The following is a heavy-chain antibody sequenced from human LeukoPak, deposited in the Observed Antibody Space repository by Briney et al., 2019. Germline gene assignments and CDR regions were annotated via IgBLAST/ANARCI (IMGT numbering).Heavy chain of an antibody. CDR2: IYPGDSDT. Sequence: GASLQISCQGSGYSFTSYWIGWVRQLPGKGLEWMGIIYPGDSDTRYSPSFQGQVTISADKSISTAYLQWSSLKASDTAMYYCARSYYYGSGSHGYWGQGTLVTVSS. D-gene: IGHD3-10*01. CDR3: ARSYYYGSGSHGY. CDR1: GYSFTSYW. V-gene: IGHV5-51*01. J-gene: IGHJ4*02.